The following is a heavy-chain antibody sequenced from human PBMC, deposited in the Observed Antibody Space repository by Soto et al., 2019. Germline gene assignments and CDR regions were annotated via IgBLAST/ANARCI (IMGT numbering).Heavy chain of an antibody. CDR1: GYTFTSYA. CDR3: AREGYVLRFLEYPGHFDY. V-gene: IGHV1-3*01. D-gene: IGHD3-3*01. Sequence: GASVKVSCKASGYTFTSYAMHCVRQAPEQRLEWMGWINAGNGNTKYSQKFQGRVTITRDTSASTAYMELSSLRSEDTAVYYCAREGYVLRFLEYPGHFDYWGQGTLVTVSS. CDR2: INAGNGNT. J-gene: IGHJ4*02.